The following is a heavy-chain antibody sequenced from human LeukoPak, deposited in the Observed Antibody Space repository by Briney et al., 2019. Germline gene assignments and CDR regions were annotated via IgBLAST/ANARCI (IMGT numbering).Heavy chain of an antibody. CDR1: GFTFSGYA. Sequence: QPGGSLRLSCAASGFTFSGYAMTWVRQAPGKGLEWVSGITTSGGSTYYADSVKGRSTISRDNSKNTLYLQMNSLRAEDTAVYYCAKGYFYFDDWGQGTLVTVSS. CDR2: ITTSGGST. J-gene: IGHJ4*02. D-gene: IGHD1-14*01. V-gene: IGHV3-23*01. CDR3: AKGYFYFDD.